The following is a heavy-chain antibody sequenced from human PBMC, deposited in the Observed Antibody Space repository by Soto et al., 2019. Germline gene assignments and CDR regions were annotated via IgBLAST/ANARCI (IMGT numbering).Heavy chain of an antibody. CDR2: IYYSGST. CDR1: GGSISSGGYY. Sequence: SETLSLTCTVSGGSISSGGYYWSWIRQHPGKGLEWIGYIYYSGSTYYNPSLKSRVTISVDTSKNQFSLKLSSVTAADTAVYYCAKSYDFWSGRNRYYYYGMDAWGQGTTVTV. J-gene: IGHJ6*02. CDR3: AKSYDFWSGRNRYYYYGMDA. V-gene: IGHV4-31*03. D-gene: IGHD3-3*01.